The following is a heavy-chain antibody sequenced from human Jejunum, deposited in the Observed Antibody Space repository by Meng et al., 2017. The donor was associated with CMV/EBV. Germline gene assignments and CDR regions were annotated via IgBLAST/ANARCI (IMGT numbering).Heavy chain of an antibody. CDR2: IIPILGIA. CDR1: GGTFSSYA. V-gene: IGHV1-69*10. J-gene: IGHJ5*02. CDR3: AREIVVVPAALNWFDP. D-gene: IGHD2-2*01. Sequence: QVQLVQSGAEVKKXXSXVKVSXXASGGTFSSYAISWVRQAPGQGLEWMGGIIPILGIANYAQKFQGRVTITADKSTSTAYMELSSLRSEDTAVYYCAREIVVVPAALNWFDPWGQGTLVTVSS.